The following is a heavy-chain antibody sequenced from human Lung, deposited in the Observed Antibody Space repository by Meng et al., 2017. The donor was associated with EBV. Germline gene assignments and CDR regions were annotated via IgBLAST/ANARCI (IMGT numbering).Heavy chain of an antibody. V-gene: IGHV7-4-1*02. Sequence: QGPLVQSGSELKKPGCSVKVLCKASGYTFTRHAINWVRQAPGQGLEWMGWMNTKTGNPTYAQGFTGRFVFSLDTSVSTAYLQISSLKAEDTAMYYCARDDNGAPDYWGQGTLVTASS. J-gene: IGHJ4*02. CDR1: GYTFTRHA. CDR2: MNTKTGNP. D-gene: IGHD1-14*01. CDR3: ARDDNGAPDY.